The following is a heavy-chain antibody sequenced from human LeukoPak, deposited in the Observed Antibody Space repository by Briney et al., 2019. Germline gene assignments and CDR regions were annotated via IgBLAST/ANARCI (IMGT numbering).Heavy chain of an antibody. J-gene: IGHJ4*02. D-gene: IGHD3-3*01. CDR2: IYYIGNT. CDR3: ARTPSDRFGVVTPFDY. V-gene: IGHV4-30-4*01. Sequence: PSETLSLTCTVSGGSISSGDYYWSWLRQPPGKGLEWIGYIYYIGNTFYNPSLKSRVTISVDTSKNQFSLKLSSVTAADTAVYYCARTPSDRFGVVTPFDYWGQGTLVTVSS. CDR1: GGSISSGDYY.